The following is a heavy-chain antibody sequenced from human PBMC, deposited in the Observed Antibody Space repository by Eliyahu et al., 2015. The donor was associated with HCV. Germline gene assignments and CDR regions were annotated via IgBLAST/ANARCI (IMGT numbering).Heavy chain of an antibody. V-gene: IGHV3-23*01. Sequence: EVQLLESGGGLVQPGGSLRLSXVXSGXXFSSYAMSWVRQAPGKGLEWVSGTPGGGRSTYYADSVKGRFTISRDNSKNTLYLQMNSLRAEDTAVYYCAKRCSDGSCYVDYWGQGTLVTVSS. CDR2: TPGGGRST. J-gene: IGHJ4*02. D-gene: IGHD2-15*01. CDR3: AKRCSDGSCYVDY. CDR1: GXXFSSYA.